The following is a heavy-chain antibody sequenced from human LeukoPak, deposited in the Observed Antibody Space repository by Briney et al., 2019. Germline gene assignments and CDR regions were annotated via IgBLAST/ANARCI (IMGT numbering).Heavy chain of an antibody. Sequence: RGSLRLSCTPSGFTSTAYTMTWVREAPGEGLGCISSMSSGSRYIYSADSVRGPFTPSRDNTRNSLYLATNNLRAEDTAIYYCARDRPTGASRIFVVQWGQGTPVTVSS. CDR1: GFTSTAYT. CDR3: ARDRPTGASRIFVVQ. D-gene: IGHD2-15*01. CDR2: MSSGSRYI. J-gene: IGHJ4*02. V-gene: IGHV3-21*06.